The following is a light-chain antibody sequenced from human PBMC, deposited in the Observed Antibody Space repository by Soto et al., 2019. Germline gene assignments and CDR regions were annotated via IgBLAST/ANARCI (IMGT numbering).Light chain of an antibody. Sequence: QSALTQPASVSGSPAQSITISCTGTSSDVGGYNYVSWYQQHPGKAPKLMIYEVSNRPSGVSNRFSGSKSGNTASLTISGLQAEDEAAYYCSSYTSSSTLVFGTGTKVTVL. CDR1: SSDVGGYNY. J-gene: IGLJ1*01. V-gene: IGLV2-14*01. CDR3: SSYTSSSTLV. CDR2: EVS.